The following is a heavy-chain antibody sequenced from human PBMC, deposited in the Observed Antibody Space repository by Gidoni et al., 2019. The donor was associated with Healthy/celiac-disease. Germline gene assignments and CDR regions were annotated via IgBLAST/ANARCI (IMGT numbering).Heavy chain of an antibody. CDR3: ATPRDDSSGYYYSHDAFDI. Sequence: QVQLVQSGAEVKKPGSSVKVSCKASGGTFSSYTISWVRQAPGQGLEWMGRIIPILGIANYAQKFQGRVTITADKSTSTAYMKLSSLRSEDTAVYYCATPRDDSSGYYYSHDAFDIWGQGTMVTVSS. D-gene: IGHD3-22*01. V-gene: IGHV1-69*02. CDR1: GGTFSSYT. CDR2: IIPILGIA. J-gene: IGHJ3*02.